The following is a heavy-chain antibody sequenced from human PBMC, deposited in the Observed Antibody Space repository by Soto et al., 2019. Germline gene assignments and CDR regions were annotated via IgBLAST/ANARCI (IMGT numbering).Heavy chain of an antibody. CDR2: IFPSDSDT. D-gene: IGHD3-22*01. CDR3: ARKDKSGYFNWFDP. J-gene: IGHJ5*02. Sequence: GESLKISCKTSVYISTSYWIACLRQRPCKGLEWMGIIFPSDSDTRYSPSFQGQVTISADRSTSTVFLQWASLKASDTAVYFCARKDKSGYFNWFDPWGQGTLVTVSS. CDR1: VYISTSYW. V-gene: IGHV5-51*01.